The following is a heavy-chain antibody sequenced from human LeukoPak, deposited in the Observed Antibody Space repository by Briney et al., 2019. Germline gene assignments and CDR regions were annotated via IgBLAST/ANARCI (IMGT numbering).Heavy chain of an antibody. CDR2: ISYDGSSQ. V-gene: IGHV3-30*18. Sequence: HPGRSLRLSCEASGFTFSSYGAHWVRQAPGKGLEWVAVISYDGSSQSYADSVKGRFTISRDNSKNTLFLQMNSLRSEDTAVYYCAKTIDYGGDSDYWGQGTLVTVSS. CDR3: AKTIDYGGDSDY. CDR1: GFTFSSYG. D-gene: IGHD4-23*01. J-gene: IGHJ4*02.